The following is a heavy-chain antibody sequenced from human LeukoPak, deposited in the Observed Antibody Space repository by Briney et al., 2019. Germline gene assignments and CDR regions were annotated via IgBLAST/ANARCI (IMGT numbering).Heavy chain of an antibody. V-gene: IGHV3-23*01. D-gene: IGHD4-17*01. CDR3: AKAPGDLRYYYFDY. Sequence: GGSLRLPCAASGFTFSSYAMSWVRQAPGKGLEWVSAISGSGGSTYYADSVKGRFTISRDNSKNTLYLQMNSLRAEDTAVYYCAKAPGDLRYYYFDYWGQGTLVTVSS. CDR2: ISGSGGST. CDR1: GFTFSSYA. J-gene: IGHJ4*02.